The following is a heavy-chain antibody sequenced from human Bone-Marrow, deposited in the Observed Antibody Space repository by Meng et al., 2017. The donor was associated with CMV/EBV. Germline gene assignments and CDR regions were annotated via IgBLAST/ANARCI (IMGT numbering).Heavy chain of an antibody. Sequence: GGSLTLSCAASGFTVSSNYMSWVRQAPGKGLEWVSVIYSGGSTYYADSVKGRFTISRDNSKNTLYLQMNSLRAEDTAVYYCASPRIRSRTYGDDAFDIWGQGKMVTVAS. J-gene: IGHJ3*02. CDR2: IYSGGST. D-gene: IGHD2-8*01. CDR1: GFTVSSNY. CDR3: ASPRIRSRTYGDDAFDI. V-gene: IGHV3-53*01.